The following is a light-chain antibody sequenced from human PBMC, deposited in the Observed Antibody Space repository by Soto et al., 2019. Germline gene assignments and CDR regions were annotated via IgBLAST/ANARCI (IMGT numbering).Light chain of an antibody. J-gene: IGLJ2*01. CDR3: SSYGGSNTVV. Sequence: QSVLTQPPSASGTPGQSVTISCTGSSSDVGGYNYVSWYQHPGKAPKLMIYEVSKRPSGVPDRLSGSKSGNTASLTVSGLQAEDEADYYCSSYGGSNTVVFGGGTKLTV. V-gene: IGLV2-8*01. CDR2: EVS. CDR1: SSDVGGYNY.